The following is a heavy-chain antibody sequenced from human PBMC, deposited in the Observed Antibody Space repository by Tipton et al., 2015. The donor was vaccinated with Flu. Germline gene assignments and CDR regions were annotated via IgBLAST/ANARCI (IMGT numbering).Heavy chain of an antibody. CDR1: GGSMSTYF. Sequence: GLVKPSETLSLTCTVSGGSMSTYFWSWIRQTPGKGLEWIGFIYYGGRTNYNPSLKSRVTISIDTSKSQFSLRLTSVTAADTAIYYCARKKYSGTYPHYGMDVWGQGTTVTVSS. CDR3: ARKKYSGTYPHYGMDV. D-gene: IGHD1-26*01. V-gene: IGHV4-59*01. CDR2: IYYGGRT. J-gene: IGHJ6*02.